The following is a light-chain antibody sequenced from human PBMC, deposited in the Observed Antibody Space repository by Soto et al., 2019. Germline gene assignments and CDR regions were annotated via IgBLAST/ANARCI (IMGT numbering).Light chain of an antibody. CDR1: SSDVGGYNY. Sequence: QSALTQPASVSGSPGQSITISCTGTSSDVGGYNYVSWYQQYPGKAPKLMIYHVSNRPSGVSNRFSGSKSGNSASLTISGLQAEDEADYYCRSYTSTSTYVFGTGTKLTVL. CDR2: HVS. J-gene: IGLJ1*01. CDR3: RSYTSTSTYV. V-gene: IGLV2-14*01.